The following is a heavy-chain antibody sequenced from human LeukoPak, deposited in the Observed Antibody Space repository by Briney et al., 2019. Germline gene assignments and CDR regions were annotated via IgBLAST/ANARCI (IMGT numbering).Heavy chain of an antibody. CDR2: ISGDGGST. CDR1: GFTFDAYA. CDR3: AKDKSNTAEDY. Sequence: QPGGSLRLSCAASGFTFDAYAMHWVRQAPGKGLEWVSPISGDGGSTYHADSVKGRFTISRDNSKNSLYLQMNSLRTEDTALYYCAKDKSNTAEDYWGQGTLVTVSS. V-gene: IGHV3-43*02. D-gene: IGHD5-18*01. J-gene: IGHJ4*02.